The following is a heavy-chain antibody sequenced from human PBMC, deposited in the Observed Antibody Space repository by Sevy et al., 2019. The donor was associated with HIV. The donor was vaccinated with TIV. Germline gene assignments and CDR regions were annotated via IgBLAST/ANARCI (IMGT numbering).Heavy chain of an antibody. CDR2: IGTAGDP. Sequence: GGSLRLSCAASGFTFSSYDMHWVRQATGKGLEWVSAIGTAGDPYYPGSVKGRFTISRENAKNSLYLQMNSLRAGDTALYYCERQKKGAYCSGGSCYSNYYYYYMDVWGKGTTVTVSS. V-gene: IGHV3-13*05. CDR3: ERQKKGAYCSGGSCYSNYYYYYMDV. CDR1: GFTFSSYD. J-gene: IGHJ6*03. D-gene: IGHD2-15*01.